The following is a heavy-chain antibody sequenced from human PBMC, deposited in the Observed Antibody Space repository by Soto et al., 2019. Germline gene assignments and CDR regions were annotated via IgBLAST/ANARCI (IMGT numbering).Heavy chain of an antibody. CDR2: IYYSGST. J-gene: IGHJ4*02. V-gene: IGHV4-39*01. Sequence: SETLSLTCTVSGGSISSSSYYWGWIRQPPGKGLEWIGSIYYSGSTYYNPSLKSRVTISVDTSKNQFSLKLSSVTAADTAVYYCARREVLYDILTGYYTQYYFDYWGQGTLVTVSS. D-gene: IGHD3-9*01. CDR3: ARREVLYDILTGYYTQYYFDY. CDR1: GGSISSSSYY.